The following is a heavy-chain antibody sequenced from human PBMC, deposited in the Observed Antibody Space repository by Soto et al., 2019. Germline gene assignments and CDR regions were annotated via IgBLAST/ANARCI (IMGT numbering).Heavy chain of an antibody. CDR2: IYSNGDT. CDR1: SDSMNSGGYY. D-gene: IGHD6-6*01. J-gene: IGHJ6*02. CDR3: ARRGGSSSGYYYYAMDV. V-gene: IGHV4-31*03. Sequence: QVQLQESGPGLVKPSQTLSLTCSVSSDSMNSGGYYWSWIRQHPGKGLEWIGYIYSNGDTYYNPSLKRRVDISVEPSKNQFPLNLTSVTAADTSVYYCARRGGSSSGYYYYAMDVWGQGTTVTVSS.